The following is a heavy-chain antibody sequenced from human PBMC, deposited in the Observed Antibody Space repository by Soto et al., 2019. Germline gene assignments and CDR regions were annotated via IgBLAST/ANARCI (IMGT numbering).Heavy chain of an antibody. CDR3: ASSGFSGWYYFDY. J-gene: IGHJ4*02. CDR2: ISTDGSTT. V-gene: IGHV3-74*01. D-gene: IGHD6-19*01. CDR1: RFTFSAYW. Sequence: PGGSLRLSCAASRFTFSAYWMHWVRQAPGKGLVWVSRISTDGSTTTYADPVKGRFTISRDNAKNTLYLQMNSLRAEDTAVYYCASSGFSGWYYFDYWGQGTLVTVSS.